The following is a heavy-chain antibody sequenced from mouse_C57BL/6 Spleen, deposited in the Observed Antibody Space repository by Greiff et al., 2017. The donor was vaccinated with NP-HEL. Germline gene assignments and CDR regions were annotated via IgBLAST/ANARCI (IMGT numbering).Heavy chain of an antibody. CDR3: ASGSSSFAY. Sequence: VQLQQSGAELVKPGASVKLSCTASGFNIKDYYMHWVMQRTEQGLEWIGRIDPEDGETKYAPKFQGKATLTADTSSNTAYLQLSSLTSDDTAVYYCASGSSSFAYWGQGTLVTVSA. V-gene: IGHV14-2*01. CDR2: IDPEDGET. J-gene: IGHJ3*01. CDR1: GFNIKDYY. D-gene: IGHD1-1*01.